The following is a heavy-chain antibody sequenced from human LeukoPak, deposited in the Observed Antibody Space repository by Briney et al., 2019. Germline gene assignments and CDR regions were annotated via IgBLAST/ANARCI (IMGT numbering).Heavy chain of an antibody. J-gene: IGHJ4*02. V-gene: IGHV3-11*04. Sequence: PGGSLGLSCVASGFTFSDYYMSWIRQAPGKGLEWVSYISSSGSTIYYADSVKGRFTISRDNAKNSLYLQMNSLRAEDTAVYYCAREYYYDSSGYYGYWGQGTLVTVSS. CDR1: GFTFSDYY. CDR3: AREYYYDSSGYYGY. D-gene: IGHD3-22*01. CDR2: ISSSGSTI.